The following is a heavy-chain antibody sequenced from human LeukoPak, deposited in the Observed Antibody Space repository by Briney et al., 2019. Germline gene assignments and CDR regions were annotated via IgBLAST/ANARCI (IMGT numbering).Heavy chain of an antibody. V-gene: IGHV1-3*01. CDR1: GYTFTIYA. Sequence: ASVKVSCKASGYTFTIYAMHWVRQAPGQRREWMGWINAGNGNTKYSQKFQGRVTITRDTSASTAYMELSSLRSEDTAVYYCARTEWFGELGDYWGQGTLVTVSS. J-gene: IGHJ4*02. D-gene: IGHD3-10*01. CDR3: ARTEWFGELGDY. CDR2: INAGNGNT.